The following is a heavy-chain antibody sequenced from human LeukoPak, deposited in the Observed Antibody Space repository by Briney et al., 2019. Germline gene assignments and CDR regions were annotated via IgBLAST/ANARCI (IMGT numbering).Heavy chain of an antibody. D-gene: IGHD6-6*01. CDR3: AKGKQTVRNPFDS. J-gene: IGHJ4*02. CDR1: GFTFSSYS. V-gene: IGHV3-23*01. CDR2: MSGSGGAT. Sequence: PGGSLRLSCAASGFTFSSYSTNWVRQAPRRGLEWISGMSGSGGATYYADSVKGRFIISRDNSKNILHLQMSSLRGEDSAVYYCAKGKQTVRNPFDSWGPGTLVTVSS.